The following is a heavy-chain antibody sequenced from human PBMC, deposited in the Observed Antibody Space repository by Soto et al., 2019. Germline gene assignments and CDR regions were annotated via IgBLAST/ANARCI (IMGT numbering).Heavy chain of an antibody. CDR1: GYTFTSFG. Sequence: VQLVQSGAEVKKPGASVRVSCKDSGYTFTSFGLSWVRQAPGQGPEWMGWISPESDKATYAHKFQGRITMTTDTSSTTAYMDLRSLRSDDTAVYYCTRDLFFISPSPVTTDAYWGQGTLVSVS. D-gene: IGHD4-17*01. J-gene: IGHJ4*02. CDR2: ISPESDKA. CDR3: TRDLFFISPSPVTTDAY. V-gene: IGHV1-18*01.